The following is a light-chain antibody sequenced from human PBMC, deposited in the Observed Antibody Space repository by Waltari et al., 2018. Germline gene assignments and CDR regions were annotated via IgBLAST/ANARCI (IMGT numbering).Light chain of an antibody. CDR2: DVS. J-gene: IGLJ1*01. CDR1: RSYVGTPNY. CDR3: NSYTNSGTYV. Sequence: QSALTPPASVSGSPGQSITISSTATRSYVGTPNYVSWYQQRPGKAPDLIIFDVSNRPSGVSIRFSGSKSGNTASLTISGLQAEDEADYYCNSYTNSGTYVFGSGTKVTVL. V-gene: IGLV2-14*03.